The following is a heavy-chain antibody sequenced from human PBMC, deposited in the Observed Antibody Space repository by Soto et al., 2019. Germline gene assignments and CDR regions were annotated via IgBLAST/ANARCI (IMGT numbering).Heavy chain of an antibody. CDR2: IYYNGSP. D-gene: IGHD5-12*01. V-gene: IGHV4-31*03. Sequence: QVHLQESGPGLVKPSQTLSLTCTVSGGSIISGGYYWSWIRQHPGKGLEWIGYIYYNGSPYYNPSLKSRVTISLDTSKNQFSMNLRSETAPDTAVYYCARGVRGYSGYAPPAYWGQGTLVTVSS. CDR1: GGSIISGGYY. J-gene: IGHJ4*02. CDR3: ARGVRGYSGYAPPAY.